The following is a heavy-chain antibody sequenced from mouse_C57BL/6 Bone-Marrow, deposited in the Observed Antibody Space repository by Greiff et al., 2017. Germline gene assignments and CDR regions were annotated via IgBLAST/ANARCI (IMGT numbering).Heavy chain of an antibody. CDR2: IHPNSGST. V-gene: IGHV1-64*01. J-gene: IGHJ3*01. D-gene: IGHD2-3*01. Sequence: VQLQQPGAELVKPGASVKLSCKASGYTFTSYWMHWVKQRPGQGLEWIGMIHPNSGSTNYNEKFKSKATLTVDKSSSTAYMQLSSLKSEDSAVYYCARYGWLLRFAYWGQGTLVTVSA. CDR1: GYTFTSYW. CDR3: ARYGWLLRFAY.